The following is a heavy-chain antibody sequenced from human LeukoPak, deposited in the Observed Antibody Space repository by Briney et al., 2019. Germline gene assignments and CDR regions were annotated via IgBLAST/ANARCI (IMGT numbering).Heavy chain of an antibody. J-gene: IGHJ6*03. CDR1: GFTISSYS. V-gene: IGHV3-48*04. CDR3: ARCGVPFYYYYMDV. CDR2: ISSSGSTT. Sequence: PGGSLRLSCAASGFTISSYSMNWVRQAPGKGLERISYISSSGSTTHYADSVKGRFTISRDNAKNSLYLQMNSLRAEDTAVYYCARCGVPFYYYYMDVWGKGTTVTVSS. D-gene: IGHD2-21*01.